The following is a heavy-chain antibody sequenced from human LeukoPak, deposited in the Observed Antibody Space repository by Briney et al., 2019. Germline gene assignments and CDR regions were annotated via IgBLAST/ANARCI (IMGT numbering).Heavy chain of an antibody. CDR2: INHSGST. D-gene: IGHD3-22*01. Sequence: SETLSLTCAVYGGTFSGYYWSRIRQPPGKGLEWIGEINHSGSTNYNPSLKSRVTMSLDTSKNQFSLKLSSVTAADTAVYYCARPRNDYDTSVYGDWGQGTLVTVSS. V-gene: IGHV4-34*01. CDR3: ARPRNDYDTSVYGD. CDR1: GGTFSGYY. J-gene: IGHJ4*02.